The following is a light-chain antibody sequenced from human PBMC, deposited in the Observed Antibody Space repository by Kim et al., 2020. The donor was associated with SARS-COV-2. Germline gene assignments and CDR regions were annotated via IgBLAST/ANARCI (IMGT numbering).Light chain of an antibody. Sequence: NFMLTQPHSVSESPGKTVTISCTRRSGSIASNYVQWYQQRPGSAPTTVIYEDNQRPSGVPDRFSGSIDSSSNSASLTISGLKTEDEADYYCQSYDSSNQREVFGGGTQLTVL. V-gene: IGLV6-57*04. CDR3: QSYDSSNQREV. J-gene: IGLJ2*01. CDR2: EDN. CDR1: SGSIASNY.